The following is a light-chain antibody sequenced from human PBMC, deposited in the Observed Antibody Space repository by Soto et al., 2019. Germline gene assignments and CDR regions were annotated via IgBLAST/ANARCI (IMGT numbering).Light chain of an antibody. CDR3: QQYNIFWT. V-gene: IGKV3-15*01. CDR2: GAS. J-gene: IGKJ1*01. CDR1: QSVSSN. Sequence: EIVMTQSPATLSVSPGETATLSCWASQSVSSNLAWYQQKPGQAPRLLIYGASTRATDIPARFSGSGSGTEFTLTISSLQSEDFAVYYCQQYNIFWTFGQGTKVEIK.